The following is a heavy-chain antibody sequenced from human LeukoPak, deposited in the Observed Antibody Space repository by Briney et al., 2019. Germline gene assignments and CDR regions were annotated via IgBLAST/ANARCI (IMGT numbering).Heavy chain of an antibody. CDR1: GFTFSSYS. D-gene: IGHD1-26*01. CDR3: AREIQWDKIDY. J-gene: IGHJ4*02. V-gene: IGHV3-21*01. Sequence: PGGSLRLSCAASGFTFSSYSMNWVRQAPGKGLEWVSSISSSSSHIYYADSVKGRFTISRDNAKNSLYLQMNSLRAEDTAVYYCAREIQWDKIDYWGQGTLVTVSS. CDR2: ISSSSSHI.